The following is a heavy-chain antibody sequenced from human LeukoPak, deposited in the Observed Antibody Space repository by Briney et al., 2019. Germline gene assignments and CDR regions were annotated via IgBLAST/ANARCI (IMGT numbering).Heavy chain of an antibody. D-gene: IGHD6-19*01. J-gene: IGHJ4*02. CDR1: GGSISGNNW. CDR3: ARQKGYSSGWYFDY. Sequence: PSETLSLTCDVSGGSISGNNWWSWVRQPPGKGLEWIGSIYYSGSTYYNPSLKSRVTISVDTSKNQFSLKLSSVTAADTAVYYCARQKGYSSGWYFDYWGQGTLVTVSS. CDR2: IYYSGST. V-gene: IGHV4-39*01.